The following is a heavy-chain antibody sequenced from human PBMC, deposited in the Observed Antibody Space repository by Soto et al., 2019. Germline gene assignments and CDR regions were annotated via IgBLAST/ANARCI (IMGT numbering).Heavy chain of an antibody. J-gene: IGHJ4*02. V-gene: IGHV1-18*01. CDR2: ISAYNGNT. CDR3: ARVEGGVFYYDFDY. Sequence: ASVKVSCKASGYTFTSYGISWVRQAPGQGLEWMGWISAYNGNTNYAQKLQGRVTMTTDTSTSTAYMELRSLRSDDTAVYYCARVEGGVFYYDFDYWGQGTLVTVSS. CDR1: GYTFTSYG. D-gene: IGHD3-22*01.